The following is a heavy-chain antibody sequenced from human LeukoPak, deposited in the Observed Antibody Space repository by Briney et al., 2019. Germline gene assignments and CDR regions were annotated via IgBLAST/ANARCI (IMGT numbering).Heavy chain of an antibody. CDR1: GYTFTIYG. Sequence: ASVKVSCKTSGYTFTIYGISWVRQAPEQGLEWMGLISAYGNTNYAQNLQGRVTMTTDTSTSTAYMELSRLRSDDTAVYYCAREAMAVAGTEDDAFDIWGQGTMVTVSS. V-gene: IGHV1-18*01. J-gene: IGHJ3*02. CDR3: AREAMAVAGTEDDAFDI. CDR2: ISAYGNT. D-gene: IGHD6-19*01.